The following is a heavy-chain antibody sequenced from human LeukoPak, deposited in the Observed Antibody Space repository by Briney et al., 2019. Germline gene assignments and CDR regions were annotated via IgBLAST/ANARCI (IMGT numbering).Heavy chain of an antibody. CDR1: GFTFSRYN. J-gene: IGHJ4*02. CDR2: ISRTGNYI. D-gene: IGHD2-15*01. Sequence: GGSLRLSCAASGFTFSRYNMNWVRQAPGKGLEWVSSISRTGNYIHYADSVKGRFTISRDNAQNSLFLQMNSLRVEDTAVYYCARVLETDCNRGSCYSGLDYWGQGTLVTVSS. CDR3: ARVLETDCNRGSCYSGLDY. V-gene: IGHV3-21*01.